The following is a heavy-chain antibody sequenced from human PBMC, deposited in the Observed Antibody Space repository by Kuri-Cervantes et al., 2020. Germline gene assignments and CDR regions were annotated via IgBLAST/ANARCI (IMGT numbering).Heavy chain of an antibody. J-gene: IGHJ4*02. CDR1: GFTFSIYE. CDR2: ISGSGGST. V-gene: IGHV3-23*01. D-gene: IGHD3-10*01. Sequence: GGSLRLSCAASGFTFSIYEMNWVRQAPGKGLEWVSAISGSGGSTNYADSVKGRFTISRDNSKNTLYLQMNSLRAEDTAVYYCAKDHLYGSDLYWGQGTLVTVSS. CDR3: AKDHLYGSDLY.